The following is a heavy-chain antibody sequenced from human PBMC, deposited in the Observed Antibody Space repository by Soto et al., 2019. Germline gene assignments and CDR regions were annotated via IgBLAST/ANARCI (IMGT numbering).Heavy chain of an antibody. CDR3: ANIRYSSNWCMRAAYYYGMDV. J-gene: IGHJ6*02. V-gene: IGHV1-8*01. CDR1: GYTFTRYD. Sequence: ASVKVSCKASGYTFTRYDINWVRQATGQGLEWMGWMNPNSGNTGYAQKFQGRVTMTRNTSISTAYMELSSLRSEDTAVYYWANIRYSSNWCMRAAYYYGMDVWGQGTTVTVSS. D-gene: IGHD6-13*01. CDR2: MNPNSGNT.